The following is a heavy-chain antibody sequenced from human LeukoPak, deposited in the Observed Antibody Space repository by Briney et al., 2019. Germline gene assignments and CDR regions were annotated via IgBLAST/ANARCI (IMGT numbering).Heavy chain of an antibody. J-gene: IGHJ5*02. D-gene: IGHD1-26*01. Sequence: SETLSLTCAVYGGSFSGYYWSWIRQPPGKGLEWIGEINHSGSTNYNPSLKSRVTISVDTSNSQFSLRLTSVTAADTAVYYCARDKVGATNWLDPWGQGTLVTVSS. V-gene: IGHV4-34*01. CDR2: INHSGST. CDR1: GGSFSGYY. CDR3: ARDKVGATNWLDP.